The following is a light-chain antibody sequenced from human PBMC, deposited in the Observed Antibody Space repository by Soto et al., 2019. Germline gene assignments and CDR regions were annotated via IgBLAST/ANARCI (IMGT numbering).Light chain of an antibody. CDR3: SLYADSNNFV. CDR1: SSDVGGSKY. Sequence: QSVLTQPPSASGSPGQSVSISCSGGSSDVGGSKYVSWYQVKPGKAPKLIIYEVNRRPEGAPYRFSGSKSGNTASLTVSGLQAEDEGDYYCSLYADSNNFVFGSGTKVTVL. V-gene: IGLV2-8*01. J-gene: IGLJ1*01. CDR2: EVN.